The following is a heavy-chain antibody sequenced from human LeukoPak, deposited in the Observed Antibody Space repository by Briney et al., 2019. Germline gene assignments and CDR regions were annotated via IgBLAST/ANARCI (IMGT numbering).Heavy chain of an antibody. J-gene: IGHJ4*02. D-gene: IGHD3-22*01. CDR2: ISGSGGST. CDR3: AKDVPTYYYDSSGPFDY. Sequence: GGSLRLSCAASGFTFSSYAMSWVCQAPGKGLEWVSAISGSGGSTYYADSVKGRFTISRDNSKNTLYLQMNSLRAEDTAVYYCAKDVPTYYYDSSGPFDYWGQGTLVTVSS. CDR1: GFTFSSYA. V-gene: IGHV3-23*01.